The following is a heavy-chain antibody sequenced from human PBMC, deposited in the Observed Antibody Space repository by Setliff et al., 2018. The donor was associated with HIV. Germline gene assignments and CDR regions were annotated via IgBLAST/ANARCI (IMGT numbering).Heavy chain of an antibody. CDR3: AKRRQLAEDYY. J-gene: IGHJ4*02. D-gene: IGHD6-6*01. CDR1: GFTFSSYA. Sequence: PGGSLRLSCAASGFTFSSYAMSWVRQAPGKGLEWVSAISGSGGSTYYADSVKGRFTISRDNSKNTLYPQMNSLRAGDTAVYYCAKRRQLAEDYYWGQGTLVTVSS. CDR2: ISGSGGST. V-gene: IGHV3-23*01.